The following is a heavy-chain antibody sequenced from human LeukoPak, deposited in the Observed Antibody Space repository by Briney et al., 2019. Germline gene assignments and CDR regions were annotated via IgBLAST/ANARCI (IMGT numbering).Heavy chain of an antibody. CDR2: IWYDGSNK. Sequence: GGSLRLSCAASGFTFSSHGMHWVRQAPGKGLEWVAVIWYDGSNKYYGDSVKDRFTISRDNSKNTLYLQMDSLRDEDTAVYYCARDRGYTYGHPLDYWGQGTLVTVSS. CDR1: GFTFSSHG. J-gene: IGHJ4*02. D-gene: IGHD5-18*01. CDR3: ARDRGYTYGHPLDY. V-gene: IGHV3-33*01.